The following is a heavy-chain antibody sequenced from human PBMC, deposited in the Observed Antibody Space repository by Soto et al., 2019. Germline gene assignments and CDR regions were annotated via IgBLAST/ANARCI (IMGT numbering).Heavy chain of an antibody. J-gene: IGHJ5*02. CDR3: ARGTAGNRRIWFAP. Sequence: TLSLTCSVSGCSISSGGYSWSWIRQPPGKGLEWIGYIYHSGSTYYNPSLKSRVTISVDRSKNQFSLKLSSVTAADTAVYYCARGTAGNRRIWFAPWGQGNLVTVSS. CDR2: IYHSGST. CDR1: GCSISSGGYS. D-gene: IGHD2-21*02. V-gene: IGHV4-30-2*01.